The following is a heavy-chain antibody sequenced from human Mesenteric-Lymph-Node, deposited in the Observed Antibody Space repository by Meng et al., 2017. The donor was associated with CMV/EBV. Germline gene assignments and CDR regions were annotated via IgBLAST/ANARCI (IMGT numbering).Heavy chain of an antibody. CDR2: INVDSGNT. D-gene: IGHD2-8*01. J-gene: IGHJ4*02. CDR3: ARPHAPFTNDRAFDC. Sequence: SGYSFTYHSLHWVRRAPGQGLEWLGWINVDSGNTEYSQGFQGRVTITRDISAGTAYMDLSSLNSEDTAVYYCARPHAPFTNDRAFDCWGQGTLVTVSS. V-gene: IGHV1-3*01. CDR1: GYSFTYHS.